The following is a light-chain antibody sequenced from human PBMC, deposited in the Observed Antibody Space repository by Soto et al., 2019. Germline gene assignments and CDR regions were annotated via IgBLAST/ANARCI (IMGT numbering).Light chain of an antibody. CDR2: DAS. CDR1: QTVRNNY. V-gene: IGKV3-20*01. CDR3: QQYGRSPP. J-gene: IGKJ5*01. Sequence: EFVLTQSPGTLSLSPGERATLSCRASQTVRNNYLAWYQQKPGQAPRLLIYDASSRATGIPDRFSGGGSGTDFTLTITRLEPEDSAVYYCQQYGRSPPFGQGTRLEI.